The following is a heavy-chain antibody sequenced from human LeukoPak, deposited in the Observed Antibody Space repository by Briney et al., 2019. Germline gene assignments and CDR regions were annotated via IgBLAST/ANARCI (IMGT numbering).Heavy chain of an antibody. Sequence: GGSLRLSCAASGFTFDDYGMSWVRQAPGKGLEWVSGINWNGGSTGYADSVKGRFTISRHNAKNSLYLQMNSLRAEDTALYYCARVSFVLVPAAITSGPYYMDVWGKGTTVTVSS. J-gene: IGHJ6*03. CDR3: ARVSFVLVPAAITSGPYYMDV. CDR1: GFTFDDYG. CDR2: INWNGGST. D-gene: IGHD2-2*01. V-gene: IGHV3-20*04.